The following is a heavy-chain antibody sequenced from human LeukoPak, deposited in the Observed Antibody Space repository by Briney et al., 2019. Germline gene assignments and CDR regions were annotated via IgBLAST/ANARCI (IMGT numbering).Heavy chain of an antibody. Sequence: ASVKVSCKASGYTFTSYYMHWVRQAPGQGLEWMGIINPSGGSTNYAQKFQGRVTITADKSTSTAYMELSSLRSEDTAVYYCARGSVVVVATYYYYYMDVWGKGTTVTVSS. CDR2: INPSGGST. V-gene: IGHV1-46*01. CDR1: GYTFTSYY. CDR3: ARGSVVVVATYYYYYMDV. J-gene: IGHJ6*03. D-gene: IGHD2-15*01.